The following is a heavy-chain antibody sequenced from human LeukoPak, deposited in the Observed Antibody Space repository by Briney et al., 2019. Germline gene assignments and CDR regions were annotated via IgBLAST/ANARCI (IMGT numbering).Heavy chain of an antibody. D-gene: IGHD2-8*01. J-gene: IGHJ4*02. V-gene: IGHV3-7*01. Sequence: QPGGSLRLSCAVSGFTFSSYWMNWVRQAPGEGLEWVANIKQDGSEKNYVDSVRGRFTISRDNAKSSLFLQMNDLRAEDTAVYYCAKGGRGNGEVYWGQGTLVTVSS. CDR2: IKQDGSEK. CDR3: AKGGRGNGEVY. CDR1: GFTFSSYW.